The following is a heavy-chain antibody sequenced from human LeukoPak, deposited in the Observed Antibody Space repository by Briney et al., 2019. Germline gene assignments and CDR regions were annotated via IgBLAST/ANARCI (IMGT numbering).Heavy chain of an antibody. CDR2: IYYSGNT. V-gene: IGHV4-30-4*01. J-gene: IGHJ4*02. CDR1: GGSITSDDYS. Sequence: PSQTLSLTCTVSGGSITSDDYSWSWIRQPLGKGLEWIGYIYYSGNTYYNPSLKSRVTISVDTSKNQFSLKLSSVTAADTAVYYCARTYIDYLPLWGQGTLVTVSS. CDR3: ARTYIDYLPL. D-gene: IGHD4-11*01.